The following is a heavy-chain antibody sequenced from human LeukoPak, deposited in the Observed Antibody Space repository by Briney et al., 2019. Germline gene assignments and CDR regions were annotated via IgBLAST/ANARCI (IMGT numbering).Heavy chain of an antibody. Sequence: GGSLRLSCAASGFTFSSYAMHWVRQAPGKGLEWVAVISYDGSNKYYADSVKGRFTISRDNSKNTLYLQMNSLRAEDTAVYYCAREMPNGAFDIWGQGTMVTVSS. V-gene: IGHV3-30-3*01. D-gene: IGHD2-2*01. J-gene: IGHJ3*02. CDR1: GFTFSSYA. CDR3: AREMPNGAFDI. CDR2: ISYDGSNK.